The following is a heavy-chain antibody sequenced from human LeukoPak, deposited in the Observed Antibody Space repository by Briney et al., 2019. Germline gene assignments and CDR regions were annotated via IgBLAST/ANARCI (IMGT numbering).Heavy chain of an antibody. CDR1: GFTFSSYA. J-gene: IGHJ4*02. CDR3: AKVPYGDYVFDY. Sequence: SGGSLRLSCAASGFTFSSYAMSWVRQAPGKGLEWVSAISGSGGSTYYADSVKGRFTISRDNSKNTLYLQMNSLRAEDTAVYYCAKVPYGDYVFDYWGQGTLVTVSS. CDR2: ISGSGGST. V-gene: IGHV3-23*01. D-gene: IGHD4-17*01.